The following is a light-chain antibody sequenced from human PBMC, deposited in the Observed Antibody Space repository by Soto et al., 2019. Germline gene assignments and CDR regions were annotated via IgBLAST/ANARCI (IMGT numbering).Light chain of an antibody. CDR3: SSYTSSSTLL. Sequence: QSALTQPASVSASPGQSITISCAGTSSDVGGWPHVSWYQQHPGKAPKLVIYEVSNRPSGVSSRFYGSKSGSTASLTISGLQAEDEADYYCSSYTSSSTLLFGGVTKVTVL. CDR2: EVS. J-gene: IGLJ2*01. CDR1: SSDVGGWPH. V-gene: IGLV2-14*01.